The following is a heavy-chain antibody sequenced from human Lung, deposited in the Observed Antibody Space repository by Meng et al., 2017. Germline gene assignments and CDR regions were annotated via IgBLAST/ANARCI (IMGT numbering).Heavy chain of an antibody. CDR3: SGHINY. D-gene: IGHD5-12*01. CDR1: GFTFSNAY. Sequence: EVQLVESGGGLVKPGGSLRLSCEGSGFTFSNAYMTWVRQVPGKRLEWVGRIKSKPDGETIDYAAPVKGRFTTSRDDSKNTVYLQMNSLKTEDTAVYYCSGHINYWGQGTLVTVSS. V-gene: IGHV3-15*01. CDR2: IKSKPDGETI. J-gene: IGHJ4*02.